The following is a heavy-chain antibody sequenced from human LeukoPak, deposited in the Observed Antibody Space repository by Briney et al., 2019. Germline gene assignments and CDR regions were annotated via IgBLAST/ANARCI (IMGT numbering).Heavy chain of an antibody. J-gene: IGHJ4*02. Sequence: GGSLRLSCAASGFTFSSYSMNRVRQAPGKGLEWVSSIGSSSSYIYYADSVKGRFTISRDNAKNSLHLQMNSLRAEDTAVYYCAASTKHTAMVDYWGQGTLVTVSS. CDR1: GFTFSSYS. D-gene: IGHD5-18*01. V-gene: IGHV3-21*01. CDR2: IGSSSSYI. CDR3: AASTKHTAMVDY.